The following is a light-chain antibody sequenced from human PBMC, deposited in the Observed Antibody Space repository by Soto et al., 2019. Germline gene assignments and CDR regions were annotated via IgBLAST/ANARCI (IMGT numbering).Light chain of an antibody. CDR2: DVS. V-gene: IGLV2-14*01. J-gene: IGLJ1*01. CDR1: SSDVGGYNY. Sequence: QSALTQPASVSGSPGQSITISCTGTSSDVGGYNYVSWYQQHPGKAPKLMIYDVSNRPSGVSNRFSGSKSGNTASLTISGLQSEDEADDCCSSYPLSSTLLYVFGTGTQLTVL. CDR3: SSYPLSSTLLYV.